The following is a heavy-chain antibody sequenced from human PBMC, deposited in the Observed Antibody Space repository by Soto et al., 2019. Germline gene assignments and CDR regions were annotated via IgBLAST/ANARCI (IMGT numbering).Heavy chain of an antibody. V-gene: IGHV4-31*03. J-gene: IGHJ4*02. Sequence: SETLSLTFTVSGGSISSGGYYWSWIRQHPGKGLEWIGYIYYSGSTYYNPSLKSRVTISVDTSKNQFSLKLSSVTAADTAVYYWAEGQNPTPFDYWGQGTLVTVSS. CDR1: GGSISSGGYY. CDR3: AEGQNPTPFDY. CDR2: IYYSGST.